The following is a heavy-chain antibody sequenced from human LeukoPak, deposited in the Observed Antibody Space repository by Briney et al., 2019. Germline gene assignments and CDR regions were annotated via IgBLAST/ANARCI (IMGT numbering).Heavy chain of an antibody. CDR3: ARDHSRWELLPDY. CDR2: IIPILGIA. Sequence: SVKVSCKASGGTFSSYAISWVRQASGQGLGWMGRIIPILGIANYAQKFQGRVTITADKSTSTAYMELSSLRSEDTAVYYCARDHSRWELLPDYWGQGTLVTVSS. D-gene: IGHD1-26*01. V-gene: IGHV1-69*04. CDR1: GGTFSSYA. J-gene: IGHJ4*02.